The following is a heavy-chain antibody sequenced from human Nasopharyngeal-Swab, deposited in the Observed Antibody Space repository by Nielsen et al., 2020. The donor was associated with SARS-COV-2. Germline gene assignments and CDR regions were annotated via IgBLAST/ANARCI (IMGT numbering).Heavy chain of an antibody. J-gene: IGHJ6*02. D-gene: IGHD3-3*01. CDR2: ISGSGGGT. V-gene: IGHV3-23*01. Sequence: GESLKISCAASGFSFSNYGMSWVRQAPGKGLEWVSSISGSGGGTQYAGSVKGRFTISRDNAKNSLYLQMNSLRAEDTAVYYCARDGLDYDFWSAYFMDVWGQGTTVTVSS. CDR1: GFSFSNYG. CDR3: ARDGLDYDFWSAYFMDV.